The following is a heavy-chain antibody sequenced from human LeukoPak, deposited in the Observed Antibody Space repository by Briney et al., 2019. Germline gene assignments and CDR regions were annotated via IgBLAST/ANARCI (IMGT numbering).Heavy chain of an antibody. V-gene: IGHV4-59*01. CDR1: GGSINSYY. Sequence: SETLSLTCTVSGGSINSYYWSWIRQPPGKGLEWIGYIYYSGSTNYNPSLKSRVTISVDTSKNQFSLKPSSVTAADTAVYYCARRGDYGDYSLDYWGQGTLVTVSS. CDR3: ARRGDYGDYSLDY. CDR2: IYYSGST. D-gene: IGHD4-17*01. J-gene: IGHJ4*02.